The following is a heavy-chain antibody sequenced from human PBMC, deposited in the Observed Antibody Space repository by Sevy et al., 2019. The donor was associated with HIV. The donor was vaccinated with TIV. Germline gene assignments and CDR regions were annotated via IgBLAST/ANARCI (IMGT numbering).Heavy chain of an antibody. J-gene: IGHJ4*02. V-gene: IGHV3-21*01. Sequence: GGSLRLSCAASGFIFRNYNMNRVRQAPGKGLEWVSSISSSSSYIYYADSVKGRFTISRDNGKNSLLLQMNSLRVEDTAVYYCAGENYYDSDGYRFDHWGQGTLVTVSS. CDR2: ISSSSSYI. D-gene: IGHD3-22*01. CDR1: GFIFRNYN. CDR3: AGENYYDSDGYRFDH.